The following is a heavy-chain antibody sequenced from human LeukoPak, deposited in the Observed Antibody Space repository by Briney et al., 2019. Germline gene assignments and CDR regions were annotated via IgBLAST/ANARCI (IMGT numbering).Heavy chain of an antibody. D-gene: IGHD6-6*01. CDR1: GFPFSSYA. V-gene: IGHV3-23*01. Sequence: GALRLSCGASGFPFSSYAMSGGRQAPGKGLEGGSGISGSGGSTYYADSVKGRFTISRDNSKNTLYLQMNSLRAEDTAVYYCAKDLDIVSSSDFVDYWGQGTLVTVSS. CDR2: ISGSGGST. CDR3: AKDLDIVSSSDFVDY. J-gene: IGHJ4*02.